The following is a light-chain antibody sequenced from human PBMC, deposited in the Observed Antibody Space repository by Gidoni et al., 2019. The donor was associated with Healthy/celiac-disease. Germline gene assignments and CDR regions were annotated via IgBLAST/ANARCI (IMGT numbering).Light chain of an antibody. V-gene: IGKV3-11*01. CDR2: DAS. J-gene: IGKJ4*01. CDR1: QSVSSY. CDR3: QQRSNWQGLT. Sequence: EIVLTQSPATLSLSPGERATFSCRASQSVSSYLAWYQQKPGQAPRLLIYDASNRATGIPARFSGSGSGTDFTLTISSLEPEDFAVYYCQQRSNWQGLTFGGGTKVEIK.